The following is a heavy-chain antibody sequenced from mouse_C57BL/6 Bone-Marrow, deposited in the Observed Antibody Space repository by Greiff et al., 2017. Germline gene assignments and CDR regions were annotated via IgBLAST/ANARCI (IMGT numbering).Heavy chain of an antibody. D-gene: IGHD2-2*01. Sequence: EVNLVESGGDLVKPGGSLQLSCAASGFTFSSYGMSWVRQTPDKRLEWVATISSGGSYTYYPDSVKGRFTISRDNAKNTLYLQMSSLKSEDTAMYYCARQPGSFDYWGQGTTLTVSS. CDR3: ARQPGSFDY. J-gene: IGHJ2*01. V-gene: IGHV5-6*01. CDR2: ISSGGSYT. CDR1: GFTFSSYG.